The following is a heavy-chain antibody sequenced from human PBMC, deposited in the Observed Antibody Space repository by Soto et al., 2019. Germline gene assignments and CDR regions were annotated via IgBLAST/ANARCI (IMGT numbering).Heavy chain of an antibody. Sequence: QLQLQESGPGLVKPSETLSLTCTVSGGSISSSSYYWGWIRQPPGEGLEWIGSIYYSGSTYYNPSLKSRVTISVDTSKNQLSLKLSSVTAADTAVYYCARLIDLTVTLDYWGQGTLVTVSS. V-gene: IGHV4-39*01. CDR1: GGSISSSSYY. J-gene: IGHJ4*02. CDR3: ARLIDLTVTLDY. D-gene: IGHD4-17*01. CDR2: IYYSGST.